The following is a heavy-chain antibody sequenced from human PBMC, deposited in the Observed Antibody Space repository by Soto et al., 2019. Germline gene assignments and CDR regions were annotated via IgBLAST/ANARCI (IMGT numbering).Heavy chain of an antibody. CDR1: GFTVSSNY. V-gene: IGHV3-53*01. CDR3: ARYTLAAAGFFDY. Sequence: GGSLRLSCAASGFTVSSNYMSWVRQAPGKGLEWVSVIYSGGSTYYADSVKGRFTISRDNSKNTLYLQMNSLRAEDTAVYSCARYTLAAAGFFDYWGQGTLVTVSS. CDR2: IYSGGST. J-gene: IGHJ4*02. D-gene: IGHD6-13*01.